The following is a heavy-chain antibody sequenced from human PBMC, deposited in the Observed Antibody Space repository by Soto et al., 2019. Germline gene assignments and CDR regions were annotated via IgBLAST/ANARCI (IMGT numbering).Heavy chain of an antibody. D-gene: IGHD6-13*01. J-gene: IGHJ6*04. V-gene: IGHV3-13*01. CDR1: GFTFSSYG. CDR2: IGTAGDT. CDR3: ARHRGIPGGMDV. Sequence: GGSLRLFCAASGFTFSSYGIHWVRQATGKGLEWVSAIGTAGDTYYPGSVKGRFTISRENAKNSLYLQMNSLRAGDTAVYYCARHRGIPGGMDVWGKGTTVTV.